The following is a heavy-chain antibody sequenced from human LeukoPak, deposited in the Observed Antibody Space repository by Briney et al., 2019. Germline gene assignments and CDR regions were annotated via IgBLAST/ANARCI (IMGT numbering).Heavy chain of an antibody. CDR2: ISSRGTT. D-gene: IGHD3-9*01. Sequence: GGSLRLSCAGSGFNFIDYNMNWVRQAPGKGLEGISYISSRGTTYYADSVKGRFTISRDNARNSLYLQGDSLTAADTAVYYCTRGVPATISGWYFDLWGRGTLVTVSS. CDR1: GFNFIDYN. V-gene: IGHV3-69-1*01. J-gene: IGHJ2*01. CDR3: TRGVPATISGWYFDL.